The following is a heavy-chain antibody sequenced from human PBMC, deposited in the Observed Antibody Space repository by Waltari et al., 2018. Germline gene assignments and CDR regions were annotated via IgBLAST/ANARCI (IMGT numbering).Heavy chain of an antibody. J-gene: IGHJ4*02. Sequence: EVQLVESGGGLVQPGGSLRLSCAASGFTFSSYAMSWVRQAPGKGLEWVSAISGSGGSTYYADSVKGRFTISRDNSKNTLYLQMNSLRAEDTAVYYCAKDLPAGGATRPPSYYFDYWGQGTLVTVSS. D-gene: IGHD1-26*01. CDR3: AKDLPAGGATRPPSYYFDY. CDR1: GFTFSSYA. V-gene: IGHV3-23*04. CDR2: ISGSGGST.